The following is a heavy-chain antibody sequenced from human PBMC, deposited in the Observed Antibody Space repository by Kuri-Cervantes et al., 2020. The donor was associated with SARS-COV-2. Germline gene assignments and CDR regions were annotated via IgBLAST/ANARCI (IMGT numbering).Heavy chain of an antibody. Sequence: SETLSLTCTVSGGSISSSSYYWGWIRQPPGKGLEWIGSIYYSGSTYYNPSLKSRVTISVDTSKNQFSLKLSSVTAADTAVYYCASSGAAAGLDWFDPWGQGTLVTVSS. D-gene: IGHD6-13*01. V-gene: IGHV4-39*07. CDR1: GGSISSSSYY. CDR2: IYYSGST. J-gene: IGHJ5*02. CDR3: ASSGAAAGLDWFDP.